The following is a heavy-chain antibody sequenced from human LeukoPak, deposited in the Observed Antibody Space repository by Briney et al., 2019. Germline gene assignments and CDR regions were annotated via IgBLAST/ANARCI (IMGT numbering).Heavy chain of an antibody. Sequence: ASVKVSCKASGFTFSNSAMQWVRQARGQRLEWIGWIVVGSGNTNYAQKLQGRVTITRDMSTSTAYMELSSLRSDDTAVYYCAAEDDYIWKSYRSLDIWGQGTMVTVPS. CDR2: IVVGSGNT. V-gene: IGHV1-58*02. CDR3: AAEDDYIWKSYRSLDI. J-gene: IGHJ3*02. D-gene: IGHD3-16*02. CDR1: GFTFSNSA.